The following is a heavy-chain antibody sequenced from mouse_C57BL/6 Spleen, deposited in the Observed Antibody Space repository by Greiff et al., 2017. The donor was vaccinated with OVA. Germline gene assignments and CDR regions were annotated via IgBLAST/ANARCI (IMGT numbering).Heavy chain of an antibody. D-gene: IGHD2-3*01. J-gene: IGHJ2*01. CDR3: ARKGDGYYFDY. Sequence: VKLQQPGAELVRPGTSVKLSCKASGYTFTSYWMHWVKQRPGQGLEWIGVIDPSDSYTNYNQKFKGKATLTVDTSSSTAYMQLSSLTSEDSAVYYCARKGDGYYFDYWGQGTTLTVSS. CDR2: IDPSDSYT. CDR1: GYTFTSYW. V-gene: IGHV1-59*01.